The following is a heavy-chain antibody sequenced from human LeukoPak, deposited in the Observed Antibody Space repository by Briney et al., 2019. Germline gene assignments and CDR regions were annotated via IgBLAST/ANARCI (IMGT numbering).Heavy chain of an antibody. CDR1: GFTFSSYW. CDR3: AREVVLLWFGEPYPYYFDY. CDR2: IKQDGSEK. Sequence: GGSLRLSCAASGFTFSSYWMSWVRQAPGKGLEWVANIKQDGSEKYYVDSVKGRFTISRNNAKNSLYLQMNSLRAEDTAVYYCAREVVLLWFGEPYPYYFDYWGQGTLVTVSS. D-gene: IGHD3-10*01. J-gene: IGHJ4*02. V-gene: IGHV3-7*01.